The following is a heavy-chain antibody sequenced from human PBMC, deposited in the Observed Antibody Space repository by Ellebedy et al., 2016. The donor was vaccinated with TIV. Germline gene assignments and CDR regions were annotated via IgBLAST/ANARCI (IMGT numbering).Heavy chain of an antibody. Sequence: GGSLRLXXAASGFDFSDYYMNWVRQAPGKGLEWVANINEDGTDRYYVDSVKGRFTISRDNAKNALYLQMNSLRAEDTAVFYCARDEGGTLWDPWGQGTLVTVSS. J-gene: IGHJ5*02. CDR1: GFDFSDYY. CDR2: INEDGTDR. D-gene: IGHD1-7*01. V-gene: IGHV3-7*04. CDR3: ARDEGGTLWDP.